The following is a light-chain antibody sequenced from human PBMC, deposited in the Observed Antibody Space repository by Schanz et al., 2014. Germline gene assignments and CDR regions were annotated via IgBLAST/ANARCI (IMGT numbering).Light chain of an antibody. CDR2: GDN. CDR3: CSYAGGSTLYV. J-gene: IGLJ1*01. CDR1: ATDIGGTYL. Sequence: QSALTQPASVSASPGQSITISCTGTATDIGGTYLVSWYQQNPGEAPKLLILGDNHRPSGVSNRFSGSKSANTASLTISGLQAEDEADYYCCSYAGGSTLYVFGTGTKLTVL. V-gene: IGLV2-23*01.